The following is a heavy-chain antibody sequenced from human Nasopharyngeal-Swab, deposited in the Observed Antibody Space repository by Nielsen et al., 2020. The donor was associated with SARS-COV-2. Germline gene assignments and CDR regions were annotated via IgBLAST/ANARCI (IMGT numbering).Heavy chain of an antibody. CDR1: GYTFTSYG. Sequence: ASVKVSCKASGYTFTSYGISWVRQAPGQGLEWMGWISAYNGNTNYAQKLQGRVTTTTDTSTGTAYMELRSLRSDDTAVYYCARVIAAAANEGLDYWGQGTLVTVSS. CDR3: ARVIAAAANEGLDY. V-gene: IGHV1-18*01. CDR2: ISAYNGNT. J-gene: IGHJ4*02. D-gene: IGHD6-13*01.